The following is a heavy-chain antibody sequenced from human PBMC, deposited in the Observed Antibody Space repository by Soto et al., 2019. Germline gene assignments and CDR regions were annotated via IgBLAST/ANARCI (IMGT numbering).Heavy chain of an antibody. J-gene: IGHJ4*02. Sequence: SETLSLTCTVSGGSISNSYGGWIRQPPGKGQEIIGYIYYTGSTLYNPSLKSRVPISVDTSKNQFSLKLNSVTAADTAVYYCARLTYGNHFDFWGQGALVTVSS. V-gene: IGHV4-59*08. D-gene: IGHD4-4*01. CDR2: IYYTGST. CDR3: ARLTYGNHFDF. CDR1: GGSISNSY.